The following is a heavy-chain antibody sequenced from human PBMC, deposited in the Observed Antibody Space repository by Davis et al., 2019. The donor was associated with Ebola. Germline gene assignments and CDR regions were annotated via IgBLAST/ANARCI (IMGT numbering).Heavy chain of an antibody. D-gene: IGHD3-22*01. J-gene: IGHJ4*02. CDR2: INAGNGNT. CDR3: ARGSDSSGYYYYFDY. V-gene: IGHV1-3*01. Sequence: ASVKVSCKASGYTFTSYAMHWVRQAPGQRLEWMGWINAGNGNTKYSQKFQGRVTITRDTSASTAYMELSSLRSEDTAVYYCARGSDSSGYYYYFDYWGQGTLVTVSS. CDR1: GYTFTSYA.